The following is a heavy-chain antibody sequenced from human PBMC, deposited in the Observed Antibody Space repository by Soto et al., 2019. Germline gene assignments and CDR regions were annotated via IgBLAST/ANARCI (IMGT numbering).Heavy chain of an antibody. Sequence: EVQLVESGGGLVKPGGSLRLSCAASGFTFNNAWMNWVRQAPGKGLEWVGHIKSKTDGGTTVYAAPVKGRFSISRDDSKSTRYLQMNSLKTEDTAVYYCTTDHPYYYEGSGYNDWGQGTLVTVSS. CDR3: TTDHPYYYEGSGYND. D-gene: IGHD3-22*01. V-gene: IGHV3-15*07. J-gene: IGHJ4*02. CDR2: IKSKTDGGTT. CDR1: GFTFNNAW.